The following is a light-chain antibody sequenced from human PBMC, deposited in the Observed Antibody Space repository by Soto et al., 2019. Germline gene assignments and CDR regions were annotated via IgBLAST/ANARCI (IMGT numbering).Light chain of an antibody. J-gene: IGKJ2*01. CDR3: LQDYNFPYT. CDR1: QGISND. CDR2: AAS. Sequence: AIQMTQSPSSLSASVGDRVTITCRASQGISNDLAWYQQKPGKAPKLLIYAASTLQSGVPPRFSGSGSGTDFTLTISRLQPEDFATYFCLQDYNFPYTFGQATKLEIK. V-gene: IGKV1-6*01.